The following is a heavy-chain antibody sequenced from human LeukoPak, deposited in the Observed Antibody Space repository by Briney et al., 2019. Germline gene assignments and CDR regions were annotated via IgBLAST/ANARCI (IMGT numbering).Heavy chain of an antibody. V-gene: IGHV3-53*01. CDR1: GFAVTTDF. CDR3: ATRGA. CDR2: IFTGSLDGTT. J-gene: IGHJ5*02. Sequence: GGSLRLSCAASGFAVTTDFMTWVRQAPGKGLEWLSIIFTGSLDGTTAHADSVKGRFNISRDNSANTLYLQMDSLRTEDTAICYCATRGAWGPGTLVTVSS.